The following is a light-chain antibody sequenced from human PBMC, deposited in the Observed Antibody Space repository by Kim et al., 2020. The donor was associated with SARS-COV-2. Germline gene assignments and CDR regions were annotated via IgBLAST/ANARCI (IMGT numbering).Light chain of an antibody. V-gene: IGLV3-19*01. Sequence: LGQTVRTPSQGARLRTYYTSSYQHKPGQAPLLVIYGKNNRPSGIPDRFSGSSSGNTASLTITGAQAEDEADYYCNSRDSSGNHLVFGGGTQLTVL. CDR3: NSRDSSGNHLV. CDR2: GKN. CDR1: RLRTYY. J-gene: IGLJ3*02.